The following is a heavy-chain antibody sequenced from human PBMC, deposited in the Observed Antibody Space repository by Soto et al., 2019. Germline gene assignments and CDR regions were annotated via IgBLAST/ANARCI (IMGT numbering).Heavy chain of an antibody. CDR2: ISYDGSNK. D-gene: IGHD3-10*01. Sequence: GGSLRLSCAASGFTFSSYGMHWVRQAPGKGLEWVAVISYDGSNKYYADSVKGRFTISRDNSKNTLYLQMNSLRAEDTAVYYCAKGQWFGVPFDYWGQGTLVTVSS. CDR1: GFTFSSYG. CDR3: AKGQWFGVPFDY. V-gene: IGHV3-30*18. J-gene: IGHJ4*02.